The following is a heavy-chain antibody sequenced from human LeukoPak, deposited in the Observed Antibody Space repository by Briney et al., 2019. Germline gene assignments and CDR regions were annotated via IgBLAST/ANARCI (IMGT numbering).Heavy chain of an antibody. D-gene: IGHD2-8*01. CDR3: ARGYCTNGVCYTWGTFDY. V-gene: IGHV4-38-2*01. Sequence: PSETLSLTCAVSGYSISSGYYWGWIRQPPGKGLEWIGEINHSGSTNYNPSLKSRVTISVDTSKNQFSLKLSSVTAADTAVYYCARGYCTNGVCYTWGTFDYWGQGTLVTVSS. CDR1: GYSISSGYY. J-gene: IGHJ4*02. CDR2: INHSGST.